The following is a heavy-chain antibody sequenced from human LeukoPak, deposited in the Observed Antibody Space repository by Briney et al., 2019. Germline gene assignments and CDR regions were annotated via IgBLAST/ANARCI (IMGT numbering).Heavy chain of an antibody. Sequence: GGSLRLSCAASGFTVSRNYMSWVRQAPGKGLEWVSAISGSGGSTYYADSVKGRFTISRDNSKNTLYLQMNSLRAEDTAVYYCAKAPDAFDIWGQGTMVTVSS. CDR2: ISGSGGST. J-gene: IGHJ3*02. CDR1: GFTVSRNY. V-gene: IGHV3-23*01. CDR3: AKAPDAFDI.